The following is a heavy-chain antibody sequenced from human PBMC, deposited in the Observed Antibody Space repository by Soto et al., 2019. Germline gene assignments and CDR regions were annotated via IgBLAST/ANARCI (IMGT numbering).Heavy chain of an antibody. V-gene: IGHV4-59*01. CDR3: VRSTWRRYYNWIDP. CDR2: IYYSGST. D-gene: IGHD1-26*01. J-gene: IGHJ5*02. Sequence: SETLSLSCTVSGGSISSYYWSWIRQPPGKGLEWIGYIYYSGSTNYNPSLKSRVTISVDTSKNQFSLKLSSVAAADTAVYYCVRSTWRRYYNWIDPPGQATLVTGSS. CDR1: GGSISSYY.